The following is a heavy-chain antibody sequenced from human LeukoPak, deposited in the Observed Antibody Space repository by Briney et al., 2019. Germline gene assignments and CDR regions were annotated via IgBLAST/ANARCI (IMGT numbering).Heavy chain of an antibody. Sequence: GGSLRLSCAASGFTVSSNYMSWVRQAPGKGLEWVSVIYSGGSTYYADSVKGRFTISRDNSKNTLYLQMNSLRAEDTAVYYCAKGLAAPNWFDPWGQGTLVTVSS. D-gene: IGHD6-6*01. CDR2: IYSGGST. CDR1: GFTVSSNY. CDR3: AKGLAAPNWFDP. J-gene: IGHJ5*02. V-gene: IGHV3-66*01.